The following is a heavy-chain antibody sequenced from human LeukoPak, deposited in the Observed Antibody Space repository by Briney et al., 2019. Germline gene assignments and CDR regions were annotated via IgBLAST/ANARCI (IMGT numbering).Heavy chain of an antibody. Sequence: PGRSLRLCCAASGFTFSHYGMHWVRQAPGKGLEWVALIWDDGNKKSHADTVKGRFTITRDNSKNTLYLQMNSLRAEDTAVYYCARGVFGSSGYYLDYWGQGTLVTVSS. V-gene: IGHV3-33*01. CDR1: GFTFSHYG. J-gene: IGHJ4*02. D-gene: IGHD3-22*01. CDR2: IWDDGNKK. CDR3: ARGVFGSSGYYLDY.